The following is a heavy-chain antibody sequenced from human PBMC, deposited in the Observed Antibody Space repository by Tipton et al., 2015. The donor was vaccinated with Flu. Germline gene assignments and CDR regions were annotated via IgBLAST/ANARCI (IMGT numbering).Heavy chain of an antibody. Sequence: GLVKPSETLSLTCTVSDGSISSFYWSWIRQPPGKGLEWIGYISYSGRTNYNPSLKSRVTISVDTPKNQFSLRLSSVTAADTAVYYCARDGGGSYFHYFDYWGHGTLVTVSS. CDR1: DGSISSFY. CDR3: ARDGGGSYFHYFDY. J-gene: IGHJ4*01. V-gene: IGHV4-59*01. D-gene: IGHD2-15*01. CDR2: ISYSGRT.